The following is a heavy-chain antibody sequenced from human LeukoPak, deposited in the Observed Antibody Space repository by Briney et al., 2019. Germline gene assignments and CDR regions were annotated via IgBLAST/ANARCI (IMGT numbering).Heavy chain of an antibody. Sequence: ASETLSLTCAVYGGSFSGYYWSWIRQPPGKGREGSGEINHSGSTNYNPSLKSRVTISVDTSKNQFSLMLSSVTAADTAVYYCARGQAYYDFWSGYGIWFDPWGQGTLVTVSS. D-gene: IGHD3-3*01. CDR3: ARGQAYYDFWSGYGIWFDP. V-gene: IGHV4-34*01. J-gene: IGHJ5*02. CDR2: INHSGST. CDR1: GGSFSGYY.